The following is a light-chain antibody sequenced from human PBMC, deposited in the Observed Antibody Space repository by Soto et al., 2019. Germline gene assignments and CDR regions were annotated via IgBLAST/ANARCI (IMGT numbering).Light chain of an antibody. CDR1: RSNIGSHY. CDR3: ETWYDSLGRRVL. V-gene: IGLV1-47*01. J-gene: IGLJ3*02. Sequence: AVVTQPPSASGAPGQWVTISCSGSRSNIGSHYISWYQHLPGTAPKLLIYKDSQRPSGVPDRFSGSKSGTSASLAIGGLRSEAEGSYYCETWYDSLGRRVLFGGGTKLTVL. CDR2: KDS.